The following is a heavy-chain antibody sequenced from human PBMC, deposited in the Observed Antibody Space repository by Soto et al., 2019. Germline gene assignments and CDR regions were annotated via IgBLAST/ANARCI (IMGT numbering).Heavy chain of an antibody. CDR2: ISGSGGST. J-gene: IGHJ6*04. Sequence: PGGSLRLSCAASGFTFSSYAMSWVRQAPGKGLEWVSAISGSGGSTYYADSVKGRFTISRDNSKNTLYLQMNSLRSEDTAVYYCARESGYSYFYSFFQERYCTNGVCFMDVWGKGTTVTVSS. D-gene: IGHD2-8*01. CDR1: GFTFSSYA. CDR3: ARESGYSYFYSFFQERYCTNGVCFMDV. V-gene: IGHV3-23*01.